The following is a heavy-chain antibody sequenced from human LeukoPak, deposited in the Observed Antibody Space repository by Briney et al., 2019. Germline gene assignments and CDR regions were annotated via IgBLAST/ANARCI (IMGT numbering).Heavy chain of an antibody. Sequence: PGGSLRLSCAASGFTFSSYGMHWVRQAPGKGLEWVAVIWYDGSNKYYADSVKGRFTISRDNSKNTLYLQMNSLRAEDTAVYYCARDVHGGAFDYWGQGTLVTVSS. V-gene: IGHV3-33*01. CDR1: GFTFSSYG. J-gene: IGHJ4*02. CDR2: IWYDGSNK. D-gene: IGHD4-23*01. CDR3: ARDVHGGAFDY.